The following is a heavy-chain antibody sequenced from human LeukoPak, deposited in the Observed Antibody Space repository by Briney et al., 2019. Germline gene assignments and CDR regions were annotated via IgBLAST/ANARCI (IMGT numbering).Heavy chain of an antibody. Sequence: SVKVSCKASGGTFSSYAISWVRQAPGQGLEWMGRIIPILGIANYAQKFQGRVTITADKSTSTAYMELSRLRSDDTAVYYCAREDGGYSSSSLLKSYYYGMDVWGQGTTVTVSS. CDR2: IIPILGIA. D-gene: IGHD6-6*01. CDR1: GGTFSSYA. V-gene: IGHV1-69*04. J-gene: IGHJ6*02. CDR3: AREDGGYSSSSLLKSYYYGMDV.